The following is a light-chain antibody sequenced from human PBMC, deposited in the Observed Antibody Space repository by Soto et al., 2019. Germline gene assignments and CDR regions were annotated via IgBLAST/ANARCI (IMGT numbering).Light chain of an antibody. Sequence: EIVLTQSPGTLSLSPGDRATLSCLASQSVSIYLAWYQQKPGQPPRLLIYDASNRATGIPARFSGSGSGTDFTLTISSLDPEDFAVYYCQQCSDWPITFGQGTRLEIK. CDR2: DAS. CDR3: QQCSDWPIT. CDR1: QSVSIY. J-gene: IGKJ5*01. V-gene: IGKV3-11*01.